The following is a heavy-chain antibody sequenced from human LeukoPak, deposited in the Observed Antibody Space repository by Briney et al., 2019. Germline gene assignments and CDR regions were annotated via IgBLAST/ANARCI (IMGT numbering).Heavy chain of an antibody. CDR3: ARISYDSSGVDAFDI. V-gene: IGHV4-59*01. D-gene: IGHD3-22*01. J-gene: IGHJ3*02. Sequence: SETLSLTCTVSGGSISSYYWSWIRQPPGKGLEWIGYIYYSGSTNYNPSLKSRVTVSVDTSKNQFSLKLSSVTAADTAVYYCARISYDSSGVDAFDIWGQGTMVTVSS. CDR1: GGSISSYY. CDR2: IYYSGST.